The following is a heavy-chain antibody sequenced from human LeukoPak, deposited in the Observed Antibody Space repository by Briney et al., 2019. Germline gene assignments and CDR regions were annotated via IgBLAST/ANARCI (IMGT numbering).Heavy chain of an antibody. D-gene: IGHD2/OR15-2a*01. J-gene: IGHJ4*02. CDR1: GNYW. CDR2: INSDGSWT. V-gene: IGHV3-74*01. CDR3: VSFYETY. Sequence: GGSLSFSCAASGNYWMHWVRQAQGKGLVWVSHINSDGSWTSYADSVKGRFTISKDNAKNTVYLQMNSLRAEDTAVYYCVSFYETYWGRGTLVTVSS.